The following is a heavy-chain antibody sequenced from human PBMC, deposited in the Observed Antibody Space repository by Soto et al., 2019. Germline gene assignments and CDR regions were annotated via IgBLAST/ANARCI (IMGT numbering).Heavy chain of an antibody. CDR1: GYTFTRYG. Sequence: QVQLVQSGAEVKNPGASVKVSCKASGYTFTRYGIGWARQAPGQGLEWMGWINTYNGNTNYAQNVQGRVTLTTDTSTSTAYMELRSLRSNDTAIYYCAMVDVYVTPSPQDVWGQGTTVSFSS. CDR2: INTYNGNT. V-gene: IGHV1-18*01. J-gene: IGHJ6*02. D-gene: IGHD3-16*01. CDR3: AMVDVYVTPSPQDV.